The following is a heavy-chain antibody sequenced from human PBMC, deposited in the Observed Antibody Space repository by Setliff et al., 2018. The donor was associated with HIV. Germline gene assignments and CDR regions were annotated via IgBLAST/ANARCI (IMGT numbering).Heavy chain of an antibody. V-gene: IGHV4-61*09. J-gene: IGHJ4*02. CDR1: GGSIGSGGYH. CDR3: AKRYFTGAAYFDP. CDR2: VHTSGST. Sequence: SETLSLTCTVSGGSIGSGGYHWSWIRQSAGKGLEWIGHVHTSGSTDYNPSLKSRVTISMDTSKNQFSLKLGSVTAADTAVYYCAKRYFTGAAYFDPWGQGTLVTVSS. D-gene: IGHD3-9*01.